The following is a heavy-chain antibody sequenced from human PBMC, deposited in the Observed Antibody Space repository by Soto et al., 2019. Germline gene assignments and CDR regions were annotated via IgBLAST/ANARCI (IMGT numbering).Heavy chain of an antibody. CDR2: IYYSGST. V-gene: IGHV4-59*02. Sequence: SETLSLTCTVSGGSVSRYYWNWIRQPPGKGLEWIGSIYYSGSTNYNPSLKSRVTTSVDTSKNQFSLKLSSVTAADTAVYYCARVYCSGGSCYAKNWFDPWGQGTLVTVSS. CDR1: GGSVSRYY. J-gene: IGHJ5*02. CDR3: ARVYCSGGSCYAKNWFDP. D-gene: IGHD2-15*01.